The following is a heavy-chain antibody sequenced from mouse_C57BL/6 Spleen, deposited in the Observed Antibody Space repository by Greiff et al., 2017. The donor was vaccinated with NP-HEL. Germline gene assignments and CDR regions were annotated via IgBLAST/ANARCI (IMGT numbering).Heavy chain of an antibody. V-gene: IGHV1-15*01. Sequence: VQLQQSGAELVRPGASVTLSCKASGYTFTDYEMHWVKQTPVHGLEWIGAIDPETGGTAYNQKFKGKAILTADKASSTAYMELRSLTSEDSAVYYCTREVWLRREKRYFDVWGTGTTVTVSS. J-gene: IGHJ1*03. D-gene: IGHD2-2*01. CDR1: GYTFTDYE. CDR2: IDPETGGT. CDR3: TREVWLRREKRYFDV.